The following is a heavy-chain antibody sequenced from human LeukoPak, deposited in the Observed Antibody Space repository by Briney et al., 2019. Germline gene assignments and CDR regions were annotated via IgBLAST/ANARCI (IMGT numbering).Heavy chain of an antibody. J-gene: IGHJ3*02. CDR1: GYTFVYYW. CDR3: ARKTGGSGIYKGTFDI. V-gene: IGHV5-51*01. Sequence: GESLKISCKGSGYTFVYYWIGWFRQMPGKGLEWMGIFYPGDSDIRYSPSFQGQVTISADKYISTAYLQWSSLKASDTAMYYCARKTGGSGIYKGTFDIWGQGTMVTVSS. D-gene: IGHD3-10*01. CDR2: FYPGDSDI.